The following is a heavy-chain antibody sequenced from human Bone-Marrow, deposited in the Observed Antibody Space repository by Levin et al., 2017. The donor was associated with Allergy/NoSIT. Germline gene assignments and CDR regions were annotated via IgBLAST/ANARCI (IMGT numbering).Heavy chain of an antibody. CDR2: IYSGGST. Sequence: PGGSLRLSCAASGFTVSSNYMSWVRQAPGKGLEWVSVIYSGGSTYYADSVKGRFTISRDNSKNTLYLQMNSLRAEDTAVYYCASRRLLLKTFFDYWGQGTLVTVSS. D-gene: IGHD3-3*01. CDR1: GFTVSSNY. V-gene: IGHV3-53*01. J-gene: IGHJ4*02. CDR3: ASRRLLLKTFFDY.